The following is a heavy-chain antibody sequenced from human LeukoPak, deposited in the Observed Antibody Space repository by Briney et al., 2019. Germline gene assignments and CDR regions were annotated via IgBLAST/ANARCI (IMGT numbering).Heavy chain of an antibody. CDR3: AKAPFTIFYYMDV. V-gene: IGHV3-23*01. Sequence: GGSLRLSCAASGFSLSSYAMSWVRQAPGKGLEWVSAISGSGGSTYYADSVKGRFTISRDNSKNTLYLQMNSLRAEDTAVYYCAKAPFTIFYYMDVWGKGTTVTVSS. CDR1: GFSLSSYA. CDR2: ISGSGGST. D-gene: IGHD3-3*01. J-gene: IGHJ6*03.